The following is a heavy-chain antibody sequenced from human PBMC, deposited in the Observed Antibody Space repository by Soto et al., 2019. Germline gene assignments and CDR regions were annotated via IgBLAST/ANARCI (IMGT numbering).Heavy chain of an antibody. CDR3: ARRPQGYKNYVDY. J-gene: IGHJ4*02. CDR2: LYWDDDK. Sequence: QITLKESGPTLVKPTQTLTLTCTFSGFSISTRGVGVGWIRQPPGKALEWLALLYWDDDKRYSPSLKCRLTITKHTSKSQVVLTITHMNPVATATYNCARRPQGYKNYVDYWGQGTLVTVSS. D-gene: IGHD5-12*01. V-gene: IGHV2-5*02. CDR1: GFSISTRGVG.